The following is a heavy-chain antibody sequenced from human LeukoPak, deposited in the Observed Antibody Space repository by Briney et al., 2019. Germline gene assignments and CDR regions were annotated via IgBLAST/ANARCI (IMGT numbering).Heavy chain of an antibody. V-gene: IGHV3-21*01. CDR1: GFTFSTYS. CDR2: ISSSRGHT. Sequence: GGSLRLSCADSGFTFSTYSMNWVRQAPGKGLEWVSSISSSRGHTSYADSVKGRFTISRDNAENSLNLQMSSLRAEDTAVYYCARGRGVNSNFDYWGQGTLVTVSS. D-gene: IGHD4-23*01. J-gene: IGHJ4*02. CDR3: ARGRGVNSNFDY.